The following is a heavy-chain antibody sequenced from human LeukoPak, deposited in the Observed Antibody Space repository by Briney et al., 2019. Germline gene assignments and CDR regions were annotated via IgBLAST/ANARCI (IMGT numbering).Heavy chain of an antibody. D-gene: IGHD3-22*01. CDR1: GGSLRNYY. CDR2: INHSGSI. CDR3: ARDSDSWNCFDS. V-gene: IGHV4-34*01. Sequence: SETLSLTCAVSGGSLRNYYWSWIRQTPGKGLEWIGEINHSGSINYNPSLKGRVTISLDTSKNHFSLKLTSMTASDTAIYYCARDSDSWNCFDSWGQGTLVTVSS. J-gene: IGHJ4*02.